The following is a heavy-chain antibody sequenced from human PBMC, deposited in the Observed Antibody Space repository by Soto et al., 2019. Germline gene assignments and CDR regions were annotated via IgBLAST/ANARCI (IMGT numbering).Heavy chain of an antibody. J-gene: IGHJ3*02. D-gene: IGHD6-19*01. CDR3: AKDPPREYSSGWYHAFDI. V-gene: IGHV3-23*01. CDR2: ISGSGGST. CDR1: GFTFSSYA. Sequence: PGGSLRLSCAASGFTFSSYAMSWVRQAPGKGLEWVSAISGSGGSTYYADSVKGRFTISRDNSKNTLYLQMNSLRAEDTAVYYCAKDPPREYSSGWYHAFDIWGQGTMVTV.